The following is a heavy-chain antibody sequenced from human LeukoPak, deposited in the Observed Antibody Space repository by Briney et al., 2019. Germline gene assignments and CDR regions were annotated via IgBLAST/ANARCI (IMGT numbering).Heavy chain of an antibody. D-gene: IGHD3/OR15-3a*01. V-gene: IGHV3-23*01. CDR1: GFTFSSYW. CDR3: AKVWTGYYFDY. J-gene: IGHJ4*02. Sequence: GGSLRLSCAASGFTFSSYWMSWVRQAPGKGLEWVSAISGSGGSTYYVDSVKGRFTISRDNSKNTLFLQMNSLRDEDTAVYYCAKVWTGYYFDYWGQGTLVTVSS. CDR2: ISGSGGST.